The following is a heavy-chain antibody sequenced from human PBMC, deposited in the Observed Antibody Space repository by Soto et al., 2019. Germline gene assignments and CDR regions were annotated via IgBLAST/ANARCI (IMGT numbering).Heavy chain of an antibody. J-gene: IGHJ4*02. D-gene: IGHD6-19*01. CDR1: GYIFTSSW. V-gene: IGHV5-51*01. Sequence: GESLKISCKGSGYIFTSSWIAWVRQMPGKGLEWMGIIFPGDSDTTYSPSFQGQVTISADKSISTTYLQWSGLKASDTAMYYCARQDSRGYAYWGQGTVVTVSS. CDR3: ARQDSRGYAY. CDR2: IFPGDSDT.